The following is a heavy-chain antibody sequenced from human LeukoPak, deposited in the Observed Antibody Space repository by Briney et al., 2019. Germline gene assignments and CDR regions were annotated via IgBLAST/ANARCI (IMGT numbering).Heavy chain of an antibody. Sequence: ASVNVSCKASGYTFTSYGIRWVRQAAGQGREWMGWISAYNGNTNYAQKRQGRVTMTTDTSTSQAYMELRSLRSADTAVYYCARVRGLLCWLRDFDYWGQGTLVTVSS. J-gene: IGHJ4*02. V-gene: IGHV1-18*01. D-gene: IGHD5-12*01. CDR1: GYTFTSYG. CDR3: ARVRGLLCWLRDFDY. CDR2: ISAYNGNT.